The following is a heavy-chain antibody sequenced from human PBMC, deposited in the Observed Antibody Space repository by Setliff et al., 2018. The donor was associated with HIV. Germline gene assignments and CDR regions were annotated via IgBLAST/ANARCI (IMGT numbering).Heavy chain of an antibody. CDR1: GDSINTPHC. Sequence: PSETLSLTCAVSGDSINTPHCWSWVRQSLEKGLEWIGEVCQRGGINYNPFLWSRASISMDKPRNYFSLEMASMTAADTAVYFCARASRWGSIPFDYWGQGTLVTVSS. D-gene: IGHD2-21*01. J-gene: IGHJ4*02. V-gene: IGHV4-4*02. CDR2: VCQRGGI. CDR3: ARASRWGSIPFDY.